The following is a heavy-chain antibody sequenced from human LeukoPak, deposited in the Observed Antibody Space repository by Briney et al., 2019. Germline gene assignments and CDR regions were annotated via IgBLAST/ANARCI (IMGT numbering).Heavy chain of an antibody. Sequence: GGSLRLSCAASGVTLSDHHVDWVCQAPGKGLEWVGRTRDRARSYRTQYAASVDGRFTISRDDSKNAVYLQMNSLKTEDTAVYYCARDGGEGDNSAFDIWGQGTVVTVSS. CDR1: GVTLSDHH. J-gene: IGHJ3*02. V-gene: IGHV3-72*01. CDR2: TRDRARSYRT. D-gene: IGHD3-16*01. CDR3: ARDGGEGDNSAFDI.